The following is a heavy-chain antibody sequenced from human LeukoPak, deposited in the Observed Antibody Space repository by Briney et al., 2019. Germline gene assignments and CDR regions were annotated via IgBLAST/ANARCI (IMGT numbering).Heavy chain of an antibody. V-gene: IGHV3-66*01. CDR1: GFIVSNNY. J-gene: IGHJ5*02. D-gene: IGHD6-19*01. Sequence: PGGSLRLSCAASGFIVSNNYMSWVRQAPGRGLEWVSVIFAGGTTNYADSVKGRFTISRDNAKNTLYLQMNSLRAEDTAVYYCARDLSSGWYNWFDPWGQGTLVTVSS. CDR3: ARDLSSGWYNWFDP. CDR2: IFAGGTT.